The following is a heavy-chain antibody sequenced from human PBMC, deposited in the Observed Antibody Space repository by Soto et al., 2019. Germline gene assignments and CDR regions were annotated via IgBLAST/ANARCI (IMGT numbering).Heavy chain of an antibody. CDR3: ATVGSSSWPLEGNWFDP. V-gene: IGHV1-58*01. CDR2: IVVGSGNT. Sequence: SVKVSCKASGFTFTSSAVQWVRQARGQRLEWIGWIVVGSGNTNYAQKFQERVTITRDMSTSTAYMELSSLRSEDTAVYYCATVGSSSWPLEGNWFDPWGQGTLVTVSS. J-gene: IGHJ5*02. CDR1: GFTFTSSA. D-gene: IGHD6-13*01.